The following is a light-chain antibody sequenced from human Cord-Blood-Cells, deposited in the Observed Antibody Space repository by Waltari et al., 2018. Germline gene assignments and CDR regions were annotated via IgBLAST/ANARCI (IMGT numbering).Light chain of an antibody. CDR1: SSDVGGYNY. CDR2: DVS. J-gene: IGLJ2*01. CDR3: SSYTSSSTWV. V-gene: IGLV2-14*01. Sequence: QSVLTQPASVSGSHGQSITISCTGTSSDVGGYNYVSWYQQHPGKAPKLMIYDVSKRPSGVSNRFSGSKSGNTASLTISGLQAEDEADYYCSSYTSSSTWVFGGGTKLTVL.